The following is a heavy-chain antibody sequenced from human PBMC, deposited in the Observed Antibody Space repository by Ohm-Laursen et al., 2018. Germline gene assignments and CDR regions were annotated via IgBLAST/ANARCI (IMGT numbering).Heavy chain of an antibody. Sequence: GSLRLSCAASGFTFSSYAMSWVRQAPGKGLEWVSAISGSGGSTYYADSVKGRFTISRDNSKNTLYLQMNSLRVEDTAVYYCARGSCTSSASAFDMWGQGTMVTVSS. J-gene: IGHJ3*02. D-gene: IGHD2-2*01. CDR2: ISGSGGST. CDR3: ARGSCTSSASAFDM. V-gene: IGHV3-23*01. CDR1: GFTFSSYA.